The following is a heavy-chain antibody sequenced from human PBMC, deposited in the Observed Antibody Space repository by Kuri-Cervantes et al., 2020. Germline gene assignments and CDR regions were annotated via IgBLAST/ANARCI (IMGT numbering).Heavy chain of an antibody. D-gene: IGHD3-10*01. V-gene: IGHV3-7*04. J-gene: IGHJ4*02. CDR2: IKQDGSEK. CDR1: GFTFSNYW. CDR3: ARGGAFWYY. Sequence: GESLKISCAASGFTFSNYWMTWVRQAPGKGLEWVASIKQDGSEKFYVDSIKGRFTISRDDAKNSLYLQMNSLRVEDTAVYYCARGGAFWYYWGQGTLVTVSS.